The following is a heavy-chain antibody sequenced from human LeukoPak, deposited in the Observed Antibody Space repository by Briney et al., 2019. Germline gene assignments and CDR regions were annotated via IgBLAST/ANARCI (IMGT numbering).Heavy chain of an antibody. J-gene: IGHJ4*02. Sequence: PGGSLRLSCAASGFSFSSYGIHWVRQAPGKGLEWVAVISYDGSHKYYADSVKARFTISRDNSKNTLYLQMNSLRAEDTAVYYCAKDRYSGYDTPFDYWGQGTLVTVSS. V-gene: IGHV3-30*18. D-gene: IGHD5-12*01. CDR1: GFSFSSYG. CDR3: AKDRYSGYDTPFDY. CDR2: ISYDGSHK.